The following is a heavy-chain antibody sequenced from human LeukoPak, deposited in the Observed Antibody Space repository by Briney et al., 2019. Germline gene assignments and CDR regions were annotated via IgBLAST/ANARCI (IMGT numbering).Heavy chain of an antibody. CDR1: GFTFSSYS. Sequence: GGSLRLSCAASGFTFSSYSMNWVRQAPGKGLEWVSSISSSSSYIYYADSVKGRFTISRDNAKNSLYLQMNSLRAEDTAVYYCARGARFGSYASDYWGQGTLVTVSS. J-gene: IGHJ4*02. CDR3: ARGARFGSYASDY. CDR2: ISSSSSYI. D-gene: IGHD1-26*01. V-gene: IGHV3-21*01.